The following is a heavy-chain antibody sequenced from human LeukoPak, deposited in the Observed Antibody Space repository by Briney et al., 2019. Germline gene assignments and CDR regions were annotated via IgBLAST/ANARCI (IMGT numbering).Heavy chain of an antibody. D-gene: IGHD5-24*01. V-gene: IGHV3-30-3*01. J-gene: IGHJ4*02. CDR1: GFSFGSYG. CDR3: ARGLGGYNSGGFDY. CDR2: IMYDGSRE. Sequence: PGKSLRLSCAASGFSFGSYGMHWVRQAPGKGLEWLAVIMYDGSREYYTESVKGRFTISRDNSKNTLYLQMNSLRAEDTAVYYCARGLGGYNSGGFDYWGQGTLVTVSS.